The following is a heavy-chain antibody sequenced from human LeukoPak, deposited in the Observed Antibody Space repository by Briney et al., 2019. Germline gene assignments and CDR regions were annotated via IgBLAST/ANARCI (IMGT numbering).Heavy chain of an antibody. D-gene: IGHD3-22*01. CDR3: ARGRDYYDSSGYYPAGYSDY. CDR2: IWYDGSNK. CDR1: GFSFSSYT. V-gene: IGHV3-33*08. J-gene: IGHJ4*02. Sequence: GGSLRLSCVASGFSFSSYTMNWVRQAPGKGLEWVAVIWYDGSNKYYADSVKGRFTISRDNSKNTLYLQMTSLRAEDTAVYYCARGRDYYDSSGYYPAGYSDYWGQGTLVTVSS.